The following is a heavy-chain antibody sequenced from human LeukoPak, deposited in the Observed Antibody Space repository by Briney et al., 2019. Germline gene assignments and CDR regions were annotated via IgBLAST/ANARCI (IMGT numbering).Heavy chain of an antibody. CDR3: ARSGGLGSGSTTYYYYYGMDV. V-gene: IGHV4-59*01. CDR1: GGSISSYY. Sequence: SETLSLTCTVSGGSISSYYWSWIRQPPGKGLEWIGYIYYSGSTNYNPSLKSRVTISVDTSKNQFSLKLSSVTTADTAVYYCARSGGLGSGSTTYYYYYGMDVWGQGTTVTVSS. CDR2: IYYSGST. D-gene: IGHD3-10*01. J-gene: IGHJ6*02.